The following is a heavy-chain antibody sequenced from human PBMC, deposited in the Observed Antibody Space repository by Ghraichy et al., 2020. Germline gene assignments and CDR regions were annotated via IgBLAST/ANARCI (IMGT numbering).Heavy chain of an antibody. Sequence: GESLRLSCAASGFTFSSYWMHWVRQAPGKGLVWVSSISTDGSRTSYADSVKGRFTISRDNAKNTLYLQMNSLRAEDTAVYYCARDPYCSSTNCYTGSWFDPWGLGTLVTVS. D-gene: IGHD2-2*02. V-gene: IGHV3-74*01. CDR2: ISTDGSRT. CDR3: ARDPYCSSTNCYTGSWFDP. J-gene: IGHJ5*02. CDR1: GFTFSSYW.